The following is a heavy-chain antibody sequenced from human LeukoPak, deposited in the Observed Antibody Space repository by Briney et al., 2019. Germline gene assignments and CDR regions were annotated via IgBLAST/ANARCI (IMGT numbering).Heavy chain of an antibody. J-gene: IGHJ4*02. CDR2: TNHSGST. CDR3: ARGRIAVAGQFDY. D-gene: IGHD6-19*01. CDR1: GGSFSSYY. Sequence: SETLSLTCAVYGGSFSSYYWSWIRQPPGKGLEWIGETNHSGSTNYNPSLKSRVTISVDTSKNQFSLKLSSVTAADTAVYYCARGRIAVAGQFDYWGQGTLVTVSS. V-gene: IGHV4-34*01.